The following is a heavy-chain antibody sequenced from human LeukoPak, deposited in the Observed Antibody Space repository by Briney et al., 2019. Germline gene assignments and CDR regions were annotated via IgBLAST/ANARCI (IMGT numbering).Heavy chain of an antibody. D-gene: IGHD6-19*01. Sequence: PGGSLRLSCAASGFTVSSSAMDWVRPGQGQGLEWVTDLSFDGNDKYYGDSVKGRFTISRATSTTTLDLQINSLRPEDTAVYYFVKGRWDNSGWFFYYWGQGTLVTVSS. CDR1: GFTVSSSA. V-gene: IGHV3-30*18. J-gene: IGHJ4*02. CDR2: LSFDGNDK. CDR3: VKGRWDNSGWFFYY.